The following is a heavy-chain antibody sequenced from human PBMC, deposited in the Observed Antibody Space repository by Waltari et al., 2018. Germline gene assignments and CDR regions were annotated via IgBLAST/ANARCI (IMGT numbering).Heavy chain of an antibody. CDR2: IYHSGST. Sequence: QVQLQESDPGLVKPSETLSLTCAVSGYSISSGYYWGWLRPPPGKGLEWIGSIYHSGSTYYNPSLKSRVTISVDTSKNQFSLKLSSVTAADTAVYYCARDQISNYYDIADYWGQGTLVTVSS. D-gene: IGHD3-22*01. J-gene: IGHJ4*02. CDR3: ARDQISNYYDIADY. CDR1: GYSISSGYY. V-gene: IGHV4-38-2*02.